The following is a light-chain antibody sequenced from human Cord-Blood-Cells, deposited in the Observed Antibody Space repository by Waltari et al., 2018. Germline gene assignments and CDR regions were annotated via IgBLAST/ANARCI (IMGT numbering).Light chain of an antibody. CDR3: CSYAGSYPYV. V-gene: IGLV2-11*01. CDR2: DVS. CDR1: SSDVGGYNY. Sequence: QSALTQPRSVSGSPGQSVTISCTGTSSDVGGYNYVSWYQQHPGKAPKLMIYDVSKRPSGVPDRFSGSKSATTASLTISGLQAEDEADYYCCSYAGSYPYVFGTGTKVTVL. J-gene: IGLJ1*01.